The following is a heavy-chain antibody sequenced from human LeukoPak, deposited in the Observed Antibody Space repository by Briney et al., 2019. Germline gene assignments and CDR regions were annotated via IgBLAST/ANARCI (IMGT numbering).Heavy chain of an antibody. J-gene: IGHJ4*02. V-gene: IGHV3-48*03. CDR3: ARALNRDAYNYFGY. D-gene: IGHD5-24*01. Sequence: GGSLRLSCAASGFTFSTYEMNWVRQAPGKGLEWISYISSSGSTTRYADSVKGRFTISRDNAKNSLYLQMNSLRAEDTAVYYCARALNRDAYNYFGYWGQGTLVTVSS. CDR2: ISSSGSTT. CDR1: GFTFSTYE.